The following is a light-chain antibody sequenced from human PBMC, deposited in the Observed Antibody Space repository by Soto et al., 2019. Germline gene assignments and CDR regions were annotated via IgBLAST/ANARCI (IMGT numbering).Light chain of an antibody. CDR2: AAS. J-gene: IGKJ4*01. Sequence: IQLTQSPSSLSASLGDRVTITCRASQGISNHLGWYQQKPGKAPELLIYAASTLQTGVPSRFSGGGSGTDFTLTITSLQPXDFATYYCXQVNVYPSTFGGGTKVEIK. V-gene: IGKV1-9*01. CDR1: QGISNH. CDR3: XQVNVYPST.